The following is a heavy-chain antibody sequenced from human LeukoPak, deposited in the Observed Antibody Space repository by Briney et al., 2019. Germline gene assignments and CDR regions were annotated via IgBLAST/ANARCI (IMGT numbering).Heavy chain of an antibody. D-gene: IGHD3-22*01. Sequence: GASVKVSCKASGYTFTSYGISWVRQAPGQGLEWMGWISGYNGNTNYAQKLQGRVTMTTDTSTSTAYMELRSLRSDDTAVYYCAKAHDTSGYWGSDAFDIWGQGTMVTVSS. CDR2: ISGYNGNT. CDR1: GYTFTSYG. J-gene: IGHJ3*02. V-gene: IGHV1-18*01. CDR3: AKAHDTSGYWGSDAFDI.